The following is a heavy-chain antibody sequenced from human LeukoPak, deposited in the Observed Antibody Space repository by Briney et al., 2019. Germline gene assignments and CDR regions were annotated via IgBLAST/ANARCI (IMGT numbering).Heavy chain of an antibody. D-gene: IGHD4-23*01. V-gene: IGHV4-34*01. Sequence: SETLSLTCAVYGGSFSGYYWSWIRQPPGKGLERIGEINHSGSTNYNPSLKSRVTISVDTSKNQFSLKLSSVTAADTAVYYCASVVGRTVVTTFDYWGQGTLVTVSS. CDR1: GGSFSGYY. CDR3: ASVVGRTVVTTFDY. CDR2: INHSGST. J-gene: IGHJ4*02.